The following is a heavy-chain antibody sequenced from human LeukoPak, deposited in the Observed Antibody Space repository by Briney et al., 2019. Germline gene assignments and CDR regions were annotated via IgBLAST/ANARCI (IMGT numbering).Heavy chain of an antibody. Sequence: GGSLRLSCAASGFTFSSSWMSWVRQAPGKGLEWVANIKQDGSEKYYVDSVKGRFTISRDNAKNSLYLQMNSLRAEDTAVYYCARDFDWLFDYWGQGTLVTVSS. CDR1: GFTFSSSW. J-gene: IGHJ4*02. D-gene: IGHD3-9*01. CDR2: IKQDGSEK. CDR3: ARDFDWLFDY. V-gene: IGHV3-7*04.